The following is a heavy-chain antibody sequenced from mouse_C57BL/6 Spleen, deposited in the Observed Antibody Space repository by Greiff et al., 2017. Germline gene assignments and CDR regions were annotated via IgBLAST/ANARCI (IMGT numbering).Heavy chain of an antibody. J-gene: IGHJ3*01. CDR1: GYSITSGYY. CDR2: ISYDGSN. CDR3: ARERGFAFAY. V-gene: IGHV3-6*01. Sequence: VQLKESGPGLVKPSQSLSLTCSVTGYSITSGYYWNWIRQFPGNKLEWMGYISYDGSNNYNPSLKNRISITRDTSKNQFFLKLNSVTTEDTATYYCARERGFAFAYWGQGTLVTVSA.